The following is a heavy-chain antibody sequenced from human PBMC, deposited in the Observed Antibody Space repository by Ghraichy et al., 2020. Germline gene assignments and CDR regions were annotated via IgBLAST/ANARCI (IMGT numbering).Heavy chain of an antibody. Sequence: SETLSLTCAVSGGSIYSGGSSWSWIRQPPGKGLEWIGYIYYSGSTYYNPSLKSRLTISVDTSRYKFSLRLSSVTAADTAVYYCARGYYYDTSGYHMDVWGKGTTVIVSS. D-gene: IGHD3-22*01. CDR2: IYYSGST. CDR1: GGSIYSGGSS. CDR3: ARGYYYDTSGYHMDV. J-gene: IGHJ6*03. V-gene: IGHV4-30-4*07.